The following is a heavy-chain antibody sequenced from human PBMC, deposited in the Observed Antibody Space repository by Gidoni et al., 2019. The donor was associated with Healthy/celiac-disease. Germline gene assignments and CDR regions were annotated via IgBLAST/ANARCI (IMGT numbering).Heavy chain of an antibody. CDR1: GFTFSSYW. CDR2: IKQDGSEK. V-gene: IGHV3-7*04. Sequence: EVQLVESGGGLVQPGGSLRLSCAASGFTFSSYWMSWVRQAQGKGLEWVANIKQDGSEKYYVDSVKGRFTISRDNAKNSLYLQMNSLRAEDTAVYYCAGVAAVGYYYYGMDVWGQGTTVTVSS. D-gene: IGHD6-13*01. J-gene: IGHJ6*02. CDR3: AGVAAVGYYYYGMDV.